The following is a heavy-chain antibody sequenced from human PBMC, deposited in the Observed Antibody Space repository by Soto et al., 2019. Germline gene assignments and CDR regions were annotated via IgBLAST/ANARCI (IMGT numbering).Heavy chain of an antibody. Sequence: SLRLSCAASGFTFHNYWMGWVRQTPDKGLEWVANIKPDGSDKYYVDSVKGRFTISRDNAKNSLYLQMNSLRAEDTAVYYCARENYFDYWGPGTLVTVSS. CDR1: GFTFHNYW. J-gene: IGHJ4*02. CDR3: ARENYFDY. V-gene: IGHV3-7*01. CDR2: IKPDGSDK.